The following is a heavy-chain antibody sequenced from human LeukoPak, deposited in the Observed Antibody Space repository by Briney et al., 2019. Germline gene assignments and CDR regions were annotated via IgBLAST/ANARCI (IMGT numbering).Heavy chain of an antibody. Sequence: GGSLRLSCVASGLTFSNYGMHWVRQAPGKGLEWVAVISYDGSNKYYADSVKGRFTISRDNSKNTLYLQMNSLRAEDTAVYYCASSDSHYMDVWGKGTTVTVSS. CDR1: GLTFSNYG. J-gene: IGHJ6*03. CDR3: ASSDSHYMDV. D-gene: IGHD3-22*01. CDR2: ISYDGSNK. V-gene: IGHV3-30*12.